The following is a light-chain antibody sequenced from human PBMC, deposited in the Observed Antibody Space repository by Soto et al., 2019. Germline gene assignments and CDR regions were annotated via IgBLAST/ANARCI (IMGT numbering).Light chain of an antibody. CDR3: LQDSNYPWT. CDR1: QGIRND. Sequence: AIQMTHSPSSLSASVGDRVTITCRASQGIRNDLGWYQQKPGKAPKLLIYAASSLQSGVPSRFSGSGSGTDFTLTISSLQPEDFATYYCLQDSNYPWTFGQGTKVDIX. J-gene: IGKJ1*01. CDR2: AAS. V-gene: IGKV1-6*01.